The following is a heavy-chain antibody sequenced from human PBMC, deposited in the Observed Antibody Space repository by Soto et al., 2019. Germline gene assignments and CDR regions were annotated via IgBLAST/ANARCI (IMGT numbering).Heavy chain of an antibody. CDR1: GYTFTTYA. Sequence: ASVKVSCKASGYTFTTYAMHWVRQAPGQRLEWMGWINPGNGNTKYSQKFHDRVTITRDTSASTAYMELNSLRSEDTAVYYCARGDSSSWHNYWGQGTLVTVSS. D-gene: IGHD6-13*01. CDR3: ARGDSSSWHNY. V-gene: IGHV1-3*01. CDR2: INPGNGNT. J-gene: IGHJ4*02.